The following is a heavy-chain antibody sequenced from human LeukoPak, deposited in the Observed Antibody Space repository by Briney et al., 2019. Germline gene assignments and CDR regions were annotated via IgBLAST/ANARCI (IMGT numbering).Heavy chain of an antibody. Sequence: KPGGSLRLSCAASGFTFSSYSMNWVRQAPGKGLEGVSSISSSSSYIYYADSVKGRFTISRDNAKNSLYLQMNSLRAEDTAVYYCARGSIAAAGSIFDYWGQGTLVTVSS. CDR1: GFTFSSYS. D-gene: IGHD6-13*01. J-gene: IGHJ4*02. CDR2: ISSSSSYI. V-gene: IGHV3-21*01. CDR3: ARGSIAAAGSIFDY.